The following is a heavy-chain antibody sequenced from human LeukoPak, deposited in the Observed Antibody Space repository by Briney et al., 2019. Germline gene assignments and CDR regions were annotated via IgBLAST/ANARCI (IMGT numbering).Heavy chain of an antibody. J-gene: IGHJ4*02. CDR2: IKEDGTET. CDR1: GFMFSSNW. Sequence: GGSLRLSCAASGFMFSSNWMSWVRLAPGKGLEWVANIKEDGTETYYVDSVKGRFTISRDNAKNSLYLQMNSLRVEDTAVYYCANVRAYTSGWYRDDNWGQGTLVTVSS. V-gene: IGHV3-7*03. D-gene: IGHD6-19*01. CDR3: ANVRAYTSGWYRDDN.